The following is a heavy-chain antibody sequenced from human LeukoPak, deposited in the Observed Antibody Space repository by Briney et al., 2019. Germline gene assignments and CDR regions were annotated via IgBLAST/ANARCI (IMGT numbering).Heavy chain of an antibody. Sequence: WIRXAPGXXXXXXXXIGSSGSTNYSADSVRGGFTISRDNAKNSVYLQMTSLRAEDTAVYYCAKAESYGFDAFDIWGQGTMVTVSS. V-gene: IGHV3-11*01. D-gene: IGHD4-17*01. CDR3: AKAESYGFDAFDI. J-gene: IGHJ3*02. CDR2: IGSSGSTN.